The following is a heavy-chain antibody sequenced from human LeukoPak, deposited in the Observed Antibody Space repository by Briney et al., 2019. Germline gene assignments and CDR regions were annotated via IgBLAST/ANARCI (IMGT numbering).Heavy chain of an antibody. V-gene: IGHV3-66*01. Sequence: GGSLRLSCAASGFIVSNDYMFWVRQAPGKGLEWVSAIYSDGRTYYADSVRGRFTISRDISKSTLYLQMSSLRAEDTAVYFCSRVGYTYKTRALWGQGTLVTVSS. D-gene: IGHD5-18*01. CDR1: GFIVSNDY. CDR2: IYSDGRT. J-gene: IGHJ4*02. CDR3: SRVGYTYKTRAL.